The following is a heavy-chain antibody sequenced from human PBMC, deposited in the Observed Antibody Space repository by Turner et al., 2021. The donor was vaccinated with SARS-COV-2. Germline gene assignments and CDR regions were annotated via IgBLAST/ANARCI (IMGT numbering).Heavy chain of an antibody. CDR1: GGSMTNYY. Sequence: QVKLQESGPGLVKPSETLSLTCNVSGGSMTNYYWSWVRQPPGKGLEWIGHIFYSGSTTYNPSLKSRVTISIDTAKNQFSLRVTAVTAADTAVYHCARHGGGYSSHWLDPWGQGTLVTVSS. CDR3: ARHGGGYSSHWLDP. V-gene: IGHV4-59*01. D-gene: IGHD5-18*01. CDR2: IFYSGST. J-gene: IGHJ5*02.